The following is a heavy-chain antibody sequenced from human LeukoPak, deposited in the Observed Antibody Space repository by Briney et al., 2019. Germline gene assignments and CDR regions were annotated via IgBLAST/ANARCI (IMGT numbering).Heavy chain of an antibody. V-gene: IGHV4-59*08. CDR3: ARHRDYYDT. CDR2: IYSTGSA. Sequence: SETLSLTCTVSGSSINNNFWTWIRQPPGKGLEWIGHIYSTGSANYNPSLKSRVLISGDTSKNQIFLKLTSVTAADMAVYFCARHRDYYDTWGHGTLVTVSS. J-gene: IGHJ4*01. D-gene: IGHD3-22*01. CDR1: GSSINNNF.